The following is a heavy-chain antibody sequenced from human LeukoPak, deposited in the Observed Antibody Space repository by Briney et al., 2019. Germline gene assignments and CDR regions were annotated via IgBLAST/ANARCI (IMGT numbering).Heavy chain of an antibody. D-gene: IGHD3-22*01. CDR1: GGSISSSSYY. CDR3: ASYYYDSSAYYEPFDY. CDR2: IYYSGST. Sequence: NPSETLSLTCTVSGGSISSSSYYWGWIRQPPGKGLEWFGSIYYSGSTHYNPSLKSRVTISVDTSKNQFSLKLSSVTAADTAVYYSASYYYDSSAYYEPFDYWGQGTLVTVSS. V-gene: IGHV4-39*01. J-gene: IGHJ4*02.